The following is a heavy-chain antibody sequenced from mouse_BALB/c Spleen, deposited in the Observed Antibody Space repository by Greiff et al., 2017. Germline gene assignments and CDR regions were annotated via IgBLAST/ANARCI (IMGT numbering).Heavy chain of an antibody. CDR1: GYTFTSYW. J-gene: IGHJ3*01. CDR2: IYPSDSYT. Sequence: QVQLQQPGAELVRPGASVKLSCKASGYTFTSYWINWVKQRPGQGLEWIGNIYPSDSYTNYNQKFKDKATLTVDKSSSTAYMQLSSPTSEDSAVYYCTRSSMITRFAYWGQGTLVTVSA. V-gene: IGHV1-69*02. D-gene: IGHD2-4*01. CDR3: TRSSMITRFAY.